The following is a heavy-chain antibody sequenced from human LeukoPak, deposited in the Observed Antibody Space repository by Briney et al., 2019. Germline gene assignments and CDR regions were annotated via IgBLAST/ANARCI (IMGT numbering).Heavy chain of an antibody. CDR2: IYYSGST. CDR3: ARTARSSSSLNFDY. D-gene: IGHD6-6*01. Sequence: SETLSLTCTVSGGSISSSSYYWGWIRQPPGKGLEWIGSIYYSGSTYYNPSLKSRVTISVDTSKNQFSLKLSSVTAADTAVYYCARTARSSSSLNFDYWGQGTLVT. CDR1: GGSISSSSYY. J-gene: IGHJ4*02. V-gene: IGHV4-39*01.